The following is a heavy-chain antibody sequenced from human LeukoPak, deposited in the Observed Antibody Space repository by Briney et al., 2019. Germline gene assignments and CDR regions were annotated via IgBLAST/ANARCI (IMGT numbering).Heavy chain of an antibody. CDR1: GYTFTSYG. V-gene: IGHV1-18*01. Sequence: EASVKVSCKASGYTFTSYGISWVRQAPGQGLEWMGWISAYNGNTNYAQKLQGRVTMTTDTSTSTAYMELRSLRSDDTAVYFCARAKVASHPFYYSAMDVWGQGTPVTVSS. CDR2: ISAYNGNT. CDR3: ARAKVASHPFYYSAMDV. D-gene: IGHD5-12*01. J-gene: IGHJ6*02.